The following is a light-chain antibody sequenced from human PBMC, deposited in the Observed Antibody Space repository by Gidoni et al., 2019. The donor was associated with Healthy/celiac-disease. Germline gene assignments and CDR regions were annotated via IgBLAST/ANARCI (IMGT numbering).Light chain of an antibody. Sequence: QSVLTQPPSASGTPGQRVTIHCSGSSSNIGSNYVYWYQQLPGTAPNLLIYRNNQRPSVVPDRFSGSKSGTSASLAISGLRSEDEADYYCAAWYDSLSGPVFGGGTKLTVL. V-gene: IGLV1-47*01. J-gene: IGLJ2*01. CDR3: AAWYDSLSGPV. CDR2: RNN. CDR1: SSNIGSNY.